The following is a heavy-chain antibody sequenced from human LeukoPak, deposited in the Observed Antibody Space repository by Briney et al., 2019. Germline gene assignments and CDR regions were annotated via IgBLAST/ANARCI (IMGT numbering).Heavy chain of an antibody. CDR2: INHSGST. J-gene: IGHJ4*02. D-gene: IGHD2-2*03. Sequence: PSETLSLTCAVYGGSFSGYYWSWIRQPPGKGLEWIGEINHSGSTNYNPSLKSRVTISVDTSKNQFSLKLSSVTAADTAVYYCARLSWIEGYWGQGTLVTVSS. CDR3: ARLSWIEGY. CDR1: GGSFSGYY. V-gene: IGHV4-34*01.